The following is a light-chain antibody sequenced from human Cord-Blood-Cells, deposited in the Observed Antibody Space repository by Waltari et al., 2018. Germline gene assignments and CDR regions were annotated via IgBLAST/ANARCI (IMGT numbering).Light chain of an antibody. CDR2: GNS. CDR3: QSYDSSLSGSV. J-gene: IGLJ1*01. Sequence: QSVLTQPPSLSAAPGQRVTISCTGSSPNIGAVYDVHWYQQLPGTAPKLLIYGNSNRPSGVPDRFSGSKSGTSASLAITGLQAEDEADYYCQSYDSSLSGSVFGTGTKVTVL. CDR1: SPNIGAVYD. V-gene: IGLV1-40*01.